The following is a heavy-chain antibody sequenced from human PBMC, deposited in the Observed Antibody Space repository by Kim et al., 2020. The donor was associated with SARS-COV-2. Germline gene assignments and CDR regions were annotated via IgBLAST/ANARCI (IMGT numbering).Heavy chain of an antibody. D-gene: IGHD3-10*01. V-gene: IGHV3-23*01. CDR3: AKWARGTPFDY. J-gene: IGHJ4*02. CDR2: T. Sequence: TCYAGSGKGRLTISRDKSKNPLYLQMNSLRAEDTAVYYCAKWARGTPFDYWGQGTLVTVSS.